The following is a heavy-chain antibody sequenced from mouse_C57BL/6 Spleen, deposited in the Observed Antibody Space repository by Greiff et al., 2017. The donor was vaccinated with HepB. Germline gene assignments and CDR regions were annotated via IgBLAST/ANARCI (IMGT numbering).Heavy chain of an antibody. CDR1: GYTFTSYW. Sequence: QVQLKQPGAELVRPGSSVKLSCKASGYTFTSYWMDWVKQRPGQGLEWIGNIYPSDSETHYNQKFKDKATLTVDKSSSTAYMQLSSLTSEDSAVYYCARSGTTVVDFDYWGQGTTLTVSS. CDR2: IYPSDSET. V-gene: IGHV1-61*01. CDR3: ARSGTTVVDFDY. J-gene: IGHJ2*01. D-gene: IGHD1-1*01.